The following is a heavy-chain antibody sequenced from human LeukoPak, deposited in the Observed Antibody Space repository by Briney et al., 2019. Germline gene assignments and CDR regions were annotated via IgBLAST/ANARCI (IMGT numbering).Heavy chain of an antibody. CDR1: GFTFSSYA. Sequence: GSLRLSFAASGFTFSSYAMSWVRQAPGKGLEWVSAISGSGGSTYYADSVKGRFTISRDNSKNTLYLQMNSLRAEDTAVYYCAKEWTMVRGVDYWGQGTLVTVSS. V-gene: IGHV3-23*01. D-gene: IGHD3-10*01. CDR2: ISGSGGST. J-gene: IGHJ4*02. CDR3: AKEWTMVRGVDY.